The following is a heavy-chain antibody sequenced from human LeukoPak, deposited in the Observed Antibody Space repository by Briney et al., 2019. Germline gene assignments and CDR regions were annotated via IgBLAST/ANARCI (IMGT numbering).Heavy chain of an antibody. CDR1: GFTFSSYS. V-gene: IGHV3-48*01. Sequence: GGSLRLSCAASGFTFSSYSMNWVRQAPGKGLEWVSYISSSSSTIYYADSVKGRFAISRDNAKNSLYLQMNSLRAEDTAVYYCARIVLYSYGSANFDYWGQGTLVTVSS. J-gene: IGHJ4*02. CDR3: ARIVLYSYGSANFDY. D-gene: IGHD5-18*01. CDR2: ISSSSSTI.